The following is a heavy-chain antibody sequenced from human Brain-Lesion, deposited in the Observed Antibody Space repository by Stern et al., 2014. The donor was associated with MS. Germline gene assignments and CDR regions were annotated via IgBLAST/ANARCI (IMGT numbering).Heavy chain of an antibody. CDR3: ATIPPHIEGAAFEI. Sequence: VQLVESGPGLVKPSQTLSLTCTVSGVSVSSGGYYWTRIRQVPGQGLGWVGYMHHSGTTFYNPSLKGRVSISRDTSENQFSLNLRSVIAADTAVYYCATIPPHIEGAAFEIWGQGTMVTVSS. J-gene: IGHJ3*02. CDR1: GVSVSSGGYY. V-gene: IGHV4-31*03. CDR2: MHHSGTT. D-gene: IGHD1-26*01.